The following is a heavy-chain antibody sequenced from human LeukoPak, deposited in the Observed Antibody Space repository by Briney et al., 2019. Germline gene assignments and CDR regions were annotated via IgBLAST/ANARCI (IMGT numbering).Heavy chain of an antibody. D-gene: IGHD3-22*01. V-gene: IGHV1-2*02. CDR3: TKNYYDSGDYYYFDY. CDR2: INPNSGDT. J-gene: IGHJ4*02. Sequence: ASVKVSCKASEYTFSVYHIHWVRLAPGQGLEWMAWINPNSGDTNYAQKFQGRVTMTRDTSISTAYMELSRLRSDDTAVYYCTKNYYDSGDYYYFDYWGQGTLVTVSS. CDR1: EYTFSVYH.